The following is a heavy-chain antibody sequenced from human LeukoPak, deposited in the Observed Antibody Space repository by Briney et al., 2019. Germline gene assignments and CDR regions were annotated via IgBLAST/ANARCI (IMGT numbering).Heavy chain of an antibody. V-gene: IGHV3-23*01. CDR1: GFTFSSYA. CDR2: ISGSGGST. CDR3: AKLYCSSTSCYHGGLYFAY. Sequence: GGSLRLSCAASGFTFSSYAMSWVRQAPGKGLEWVSAISGSGGSTYYADSVKGRFTISRDNSKNTLYLQMNSLRAEDTAVYYCAKLYCSSTSCYHGGLYFAYWGQGTLVTVSS. D-gene: IGHD2-2*01. J-gene: IGHJ4*02.